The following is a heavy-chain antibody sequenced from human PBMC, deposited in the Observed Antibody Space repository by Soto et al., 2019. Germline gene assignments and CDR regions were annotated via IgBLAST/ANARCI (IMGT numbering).Heavy chain of an antibody. V-gene: IGHV4-34*01. J-gene: IGHJ4*02. CDR3: ARGGRQLERLPLVPDYYFDY. D-gene: IGHD1-1*01. Sequence: PQDTLARNCAVYGGSFSGYYWSWIRQPPGKGLEWIGEINHSGSTNYNPSLKSRVTISVDTSKNQFSLKLSSVTAADTAVYYCARGGRQLERLPLVPDYYFDYWGQGTLVTVSS. CDR2: INHSGST. CDR1: GGSFSGYY.